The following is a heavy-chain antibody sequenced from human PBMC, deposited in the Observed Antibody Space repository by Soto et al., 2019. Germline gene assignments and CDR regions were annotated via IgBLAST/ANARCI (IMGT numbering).Heavy chain of an antibody. V-gene: IGHV1-18*01. J-gene: IGHJ4*02. Sequence: QVQLVQSGAEVKKPGASVKVSCKASGYTFTSYGISWVRQAPGQGLEWMGWISAYNGNTNYAQKLQGRVTMTTDTSTHTAYMELRSLRPDDTAGYYCARDFIVGSGSPRAEGYWGQGTLVTVSS. D-gene: IGHD1-26*01. CDR3: ARDFIVGSGSPRAEGY. CDR1: GYTFTSYG. CDR2: ISAYNGNT.